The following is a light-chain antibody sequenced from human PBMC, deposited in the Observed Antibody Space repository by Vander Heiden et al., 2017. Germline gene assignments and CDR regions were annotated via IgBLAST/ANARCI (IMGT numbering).Light chain of an antibody. J-gene: IGKJ4*01. V-gene: IGKV1-39*01. CDR1: QSISSY. Sequence: DIQMTQSPSSLSASVGDRVTITCRASQSISSYLNWYQQKPGKAPKLLIYAASSLQSGVPSRFSGSGSGTDFTLTISSLQPEDFATYYCQQGDSNPKLTFGGGTKVEIK. CDR3: QQGDSNPKLT. CDR2: AAS.